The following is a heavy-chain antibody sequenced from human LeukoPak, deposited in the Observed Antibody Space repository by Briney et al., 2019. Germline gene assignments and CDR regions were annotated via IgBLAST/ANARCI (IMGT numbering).Heavy chain of an antibody. V-gene: IGHV1-2*02. CDR2: INPNSGGT. Sequence: GASVKVSCKASGYTFTGYYMHWVRQAPGQGLEWMGWINPNSGGTSYAQKFQGRVTMTRDTSISTAYMELSRLRSDDTAVYYCAREFVAVAGTRYFQHWGQGTLVTVSS. D-gene: IGHD6-19*01. CDR3: AREFVAVAGTRYFQH. J-gene: IGHJ1*01. CDR1: GYTFTGYY.